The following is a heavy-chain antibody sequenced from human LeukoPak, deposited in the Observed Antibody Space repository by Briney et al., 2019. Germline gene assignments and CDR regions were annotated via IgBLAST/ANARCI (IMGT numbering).Heavy chain of an antibody. CDR1: GYTFTSYG. J-gene: IGHJ4*02. CDR3: ARVDQLWYYFDY. V-gene: IGHV1-18*01. CDR2: ISAYNGNT. D-gene: IGHD5-18*01. Sequence: ASVKVSCKASGYTFTSYGISWVRQAPGQGLEWMGWISAYNGNTNYAQKLQGRVTMTTDTSTSTAYMELRSLRSDDTAAYYCARVDQLWYYFDYWGQGTLVTVSS.